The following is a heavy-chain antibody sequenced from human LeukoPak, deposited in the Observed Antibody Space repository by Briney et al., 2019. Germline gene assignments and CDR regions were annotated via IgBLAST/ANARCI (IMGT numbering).Heavy chain of an antibody. J-gene: IGHJ4*02. CDR3: ARGPYSSSWYSVAGPGGFDY. D-gene: IGHD6-13*01. CDR1: GYTFTSYY. CDR2: INPSGGST. Sequence: ASVKVSCKASGYTFTSYYMHWVRQAPGQGLEWMGIINPSGGSTSYAQKFQGRVTMTRDMSTSTDYMELSSLRSEDTAVYYCARGPYSSSWYSVAGPGGFDYWGQGTLVTVSS. V-gene: IGHV1-46*01.